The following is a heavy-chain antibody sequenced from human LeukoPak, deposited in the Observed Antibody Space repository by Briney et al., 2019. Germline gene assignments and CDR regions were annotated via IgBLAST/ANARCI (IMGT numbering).Heavy chain of an antibody. D-gene: IGHD5-18*01. CDR1: GFTFSSYW. Sequence: GGSLRLSCAASGFTFSSYWMHWVRQASGKGLVWVSRINSDGSSTSYADSVKGWFTISRDNAKNTLYLQMNSLRAEDTAVYYCVRAPGYSYGYRWGQGTLVTVSS. V-gene: IGHV3-74*01. J-gene: IGHJ4*02. CDR3: VRAPGYSYGYR. CDR2: INSDGSST.